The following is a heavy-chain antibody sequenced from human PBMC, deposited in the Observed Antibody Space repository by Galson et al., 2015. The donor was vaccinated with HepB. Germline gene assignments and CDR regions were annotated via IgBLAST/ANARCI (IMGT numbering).Heavy chain of an antibody. CDR3: AREGFGDDYGDRPFVLDN. CDR1: GYTFNSNR. CDR2: ISPYSHNT. Sequence: SVKVSCKASGYTFNSNRISWVRQAPGQGLEWMGWISPYSHNTNYAQRFQNRVSMTADTSTNIVYMELRSLRSDDTAIYYCAREGFGDDYGDRPFVLDNWGQGTLVTVSS. V-gene: IGHV1-18*01. D-gene: IGHD4-17*01. J-gene: IGHJ4*02.